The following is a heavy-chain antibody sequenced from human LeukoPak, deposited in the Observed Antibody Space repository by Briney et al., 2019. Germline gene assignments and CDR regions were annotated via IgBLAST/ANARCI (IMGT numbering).Heavy chain of an antibody. CDR2: INPSGGST. J-gene: IGHJ6*03. CDR3: ARGHRREQWLVRHYYYYYMDV. CDR1: GYTFTGYY. V-gene: IGHV1-46*01. Sequence: ASVKVSCKASGYTFTGYYMHWVRQAPGQGLEWMGWINPSGGSTSYAQKFQGRVTMTRDMSTSTVYMELSSLRSEDTAVYYCARGHRREQWLVRHYYYYYMDVWGKGTTVTVSS. D-gene: IGHD6-19*01.